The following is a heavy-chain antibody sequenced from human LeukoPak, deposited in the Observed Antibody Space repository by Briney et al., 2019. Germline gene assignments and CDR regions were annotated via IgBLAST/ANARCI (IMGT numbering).Heavy chain of an antibody. CDR2: ISAYNGNT. J-gene: IGHJ5*02. CDR1: GYTFTSYG. CDR3: AREIVVVPAAKNWFDP. Sequence: ASVKVSCKASGYTFTSYGISWVRQAPGQGLEWMGWISAYNGNTNYAQKLQGRVTMTPDTSTSTAYMELRSLRSDDTAVYYCAREIVVVPAAKNWFDPWGQATLVTVSS. V-gene: IGHV1-18*01. D-gene: IGHD2-2*01.